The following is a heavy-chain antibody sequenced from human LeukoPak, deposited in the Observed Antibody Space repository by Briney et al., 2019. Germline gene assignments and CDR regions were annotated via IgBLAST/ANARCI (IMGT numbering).Heavy chain of an antibody. CDR1: GGSISSSSYY. CDR2: IYYSGST. CDR3: ARGNYYYYYMDV. Sequence: SETLSLTCTVSGGSISSSSYYWGWIRQPPGKGLEWIGSIYYSGSTYYNPSLKSRVTISVDTSKNQFSLKLSSVTAADTAVYYCARGNYYYYYMDVWGKGTTVTVSS. J-gene: IGHJ6*03. V-gene: IGHV4-39*07.